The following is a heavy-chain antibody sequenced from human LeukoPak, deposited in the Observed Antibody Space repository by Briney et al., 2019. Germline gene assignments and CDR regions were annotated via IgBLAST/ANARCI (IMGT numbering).Heavy chain of an antibody. CDR2: IYYSGST. V-gene: IGHV4-30-4*08. Sequence: SETLSLTCTVSGGSISSGDYYWSWIRQPPGKGLEWIGYIYYSGSTYYNPSLKSRVTISVETSKNQFSLKLSSVTAADTAVYYCARAGHSSSWYSLDYWGQGTLVTVSS. CDR1: GGSISSGDYY. J-gene: IGHJ4*02. D-gene: IGHD6-13*01. CDR3: ARAGHSSSWYSLDY.